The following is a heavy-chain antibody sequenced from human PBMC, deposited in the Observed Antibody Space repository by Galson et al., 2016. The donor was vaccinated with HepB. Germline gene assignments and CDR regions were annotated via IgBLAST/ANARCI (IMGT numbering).Heavy chain of an antibody. D-gene: IGHD3-10*01. Sequence: QSGAEVKKPGESLKISCKGSGHSFSRFWIAWVRHMSGKGLEWLGIIYPGDSDTRYSPSFEGQVTISVDKSINTAFLQWSSLKVSDTAIYYCARFERGVATTGSYYYNGMDVWGQGTTVTVSS. CDR1: GHSFSRFW. CDR2: IYPGDSDT. V-gene: IGHV5-51*01. CDR3: ARFERGVATTGSYYYNGMDV. J-gene: IGHJ6*02.